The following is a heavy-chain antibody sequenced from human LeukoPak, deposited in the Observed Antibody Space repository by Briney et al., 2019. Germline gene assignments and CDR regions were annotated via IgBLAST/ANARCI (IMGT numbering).Heavy chain of an antibody. CDR2: ISGSGGST. CDR1: GFTFSSYA. V-gene: IGHV3-23*01. J-gene: IGHJ4*02. D-gene: IGHD6-13*01. Sequence: GGSLRLSCAASGFTFSSYAMSWVRQAPGKGLEWVSAISGSGGSTYYADSVKGRFTISRDNSKNTLYLQTNSLRAEDTAVYYCAKDIAAAGTYFDYWGQGTLVTVSS. CDR3: AKDIAAAGTYFDY.